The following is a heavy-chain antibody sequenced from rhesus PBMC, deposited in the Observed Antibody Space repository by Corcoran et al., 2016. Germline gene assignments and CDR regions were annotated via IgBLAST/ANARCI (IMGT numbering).Heavy chain of an antibody. D-gene: IGHD6-19*01. V-gene: IGHV4-173*01. CDR3: ARDRSSLYYFDY. J-gene: IGHJ4*01. Sequence: QLQLQESGPGLVKPSETLSLTCAVSGGSISSNYWSWIRQPPGKGLDLIGRISGSGGSTDYNPSLKSRFTISTDTSKNQFSLKLSSVTAADTAVYYCARDRSSLYYFDYWGQGVLVTVSS. CDR2: ISGSGGST. CDR1: GGSISSNY.